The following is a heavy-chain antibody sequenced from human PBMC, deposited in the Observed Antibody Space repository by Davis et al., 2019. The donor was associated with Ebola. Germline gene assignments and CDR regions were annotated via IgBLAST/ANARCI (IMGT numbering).Heavy chain of an antibody. CDR3: AKDLGYYDFWSGYRHYYYGMDV. CDR2: IKSKTDGGTT. J-gene: IGHJ6*02. D-gene: IGHD3-3*01. CDR1: GFTFSNAW. Sequence: GESLKISCAASGFTFSNAWMNWVRQAPGKGLEWVGRIKSKTDGGTTDYAAPVKGRFTISRDDSKNTLYLQMNSLRAEDTAVYYCAKDLGYYDFWSGYRHYYYGMDVWGQGTTVTVSS. V-gene: IGHV3-15*07.